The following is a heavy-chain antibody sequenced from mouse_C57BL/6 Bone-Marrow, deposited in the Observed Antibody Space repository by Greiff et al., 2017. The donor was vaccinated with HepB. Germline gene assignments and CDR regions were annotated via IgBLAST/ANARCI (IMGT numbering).Heavy chain of an antibody. Sequence: QVQLQQSGAELARPGASVKLSCKASGYTFTSYGISWVKQRTGQGLEWIGEIYPRSGNTYYNEKFKGKATLTADTSSNTAYMQLSSLTTEDSAIYYCARVLTTVVSNYFDYWGQGTTLTVSS. CDR3: ARVLTTVVSNYFDY. D-gene: IGHD1-1*01. CDR1: GYTFTSYG. CDR2: IYPRSGNT. J-gene: IGHJ2*01. V-gene: IGHV1-81*01.